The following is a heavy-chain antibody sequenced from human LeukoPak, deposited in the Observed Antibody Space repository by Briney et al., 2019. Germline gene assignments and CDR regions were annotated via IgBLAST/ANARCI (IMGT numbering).Heavy chain of an antibody. CDR3: ARDRVAAAGTAFDY. CDR1: RFTFSSYA. D-gene: IGHD6-13*01. Sequence: PGGSLRLSCAASRFTFSSYAMHWVRQAPGKGLEWVAVISYDGSNKYYADSVKGRFTISRDNSKNTLYLQMNSLRAEDTTVYYCARDRVAAAGTAFDYWGQGTLVTVSS. J-gene: IGHJ4*02. V-gene: IGHV3-30*04. CDR2: ISYDGSNK.